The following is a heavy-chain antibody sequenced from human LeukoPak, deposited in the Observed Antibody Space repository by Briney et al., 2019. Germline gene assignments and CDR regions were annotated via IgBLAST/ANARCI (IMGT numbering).Heavy chain of an antibody. J-gene: IGHJ4*02. D-gene: IGHD4-11*01. CDR1: GFTFDDYA. CDR2: ISGDGGST. CDR3: AEEKTVTSTPFDY. Sequence: PGGSLRLSCAASGFTFDDYAMHWVRQAPGKGLEWVSLISGDGGSTYYADSVKGRFTISRDNSKNSLYLQMNSLRTEDTALYYCAEEKTVTSTPFDYWGQGTLVTVSS. V-gene: IGHV3-43*02.